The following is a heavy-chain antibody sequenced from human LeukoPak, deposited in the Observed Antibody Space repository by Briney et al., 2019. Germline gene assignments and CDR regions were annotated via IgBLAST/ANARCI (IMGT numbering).Heavy chain of an antibody. CDR2: VYYGRSP. V-gene: IGHV4-59*05. D-gene: IGHD6-25*01. J-gene: IGHJ4*02. CDR3: ARSSGTGIFSY. Sequence: SETLSLTCTVSGGSISSYYWSWIRQPPGKGPEWIGSVYYGRSPYFNPSLESRATISVDTSKNHFSLKMSSVTATDTAVYYCARSSGTGIFSYWGQGTLVTVSS. CDR1: GGSISSYY.